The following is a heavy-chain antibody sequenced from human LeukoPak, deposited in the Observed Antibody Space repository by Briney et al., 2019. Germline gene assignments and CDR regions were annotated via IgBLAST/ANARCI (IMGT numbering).Heavy chain of an antibody. V-gene: IGHV3-11*01. J-gene: IGHJ4*02. CDR3: ARSLYSSSSPIDY. CDR2: ISSSGSTI. CDR1: GFTFSDYY. D-gene: IGHD6-6*01. Sequence: PGGSLRLSCAASGFTFSDYYMSWIRQAPGKGLEWVSYISSSGSTIYYADSVKGRFTISRDNAKNSLYLQMNSLRAEDTAVYYCARSLYSSSSPIDYWGQGTLVTVSS.